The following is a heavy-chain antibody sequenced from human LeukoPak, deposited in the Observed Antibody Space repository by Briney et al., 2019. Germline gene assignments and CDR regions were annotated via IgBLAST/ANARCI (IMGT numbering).Heavy chain of an antibody. J-gene: IGHJ4*02. CDR1: GFSVSNNY. CDR3: ARDAGYCSGGSCPTYYFDY. D-gene: IGHD2-15*01. V-gene: IGHV3-64*01. CDR2: ISSNGGST. Sequence: QPGGSLRLSCAASGFSVSNNYMSWVRQAPGKGLEYVSAISSNGGSTYYANSVKGRFTISRDNSKNTLYLQMGSLRAEDMAVYYCARDAGYCSGGSCPTYYFDYWGQGTLVTVSS.